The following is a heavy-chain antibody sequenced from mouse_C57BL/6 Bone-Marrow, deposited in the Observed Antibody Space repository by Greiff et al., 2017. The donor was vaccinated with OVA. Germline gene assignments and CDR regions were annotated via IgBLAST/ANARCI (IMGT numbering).Heavy chain of an antibody. CDR1: GFTFSDFY. J-gene: IGHJ4*01. V-gene: IGHV5-12*01. CDR3: ARLDAMDY. Sequence: EVQLVESGGGLVQPGGSLKLSRAASGFTFSDFYMYWIRQTPEKRLEWVAYISNGGGSTYYPDTVKGRFTISRDNAKNTLYLQMSRLKSEDTAMYYCARLDAMDYWGQGTSVTVSS. CDR2: ISNGGGST.